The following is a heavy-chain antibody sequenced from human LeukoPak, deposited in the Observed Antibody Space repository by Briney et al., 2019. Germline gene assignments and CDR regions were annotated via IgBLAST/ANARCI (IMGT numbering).Heavy chain of an antibody. CDR1: GFTFSSYA. D-gene: IGHD2-15*01. CDR2: ISGSGGST. Sequence: PGGSLRLSCVASGFTFSSYAMSWVRQAPGKGLEWVSAISGSGGSTYYAGSVKGRFTISRDNSKNTLYLQMNSLRAEDTAVYYCAKDLFRYSGPFYWGQGTLVTVSS. V-gene: IGHV3-23*01. CDR3: AKDLFRYSGPFY. J-gene: IGHJ4*02.